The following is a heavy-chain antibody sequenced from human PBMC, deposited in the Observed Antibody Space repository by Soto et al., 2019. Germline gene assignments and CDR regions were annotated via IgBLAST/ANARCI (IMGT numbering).Heavy chain of an antibody. CDR1: GGTFNKFA. Sequence: GASVKVSCKASGGTFNKFAFSWVRQAPGQGFEWMGGIIPVFRSANYAQRFRGRITITADEYTSTVYLYLKDLRSDDTAVYYCARRYCASDNCPLFYYFVDLWGLGTTVTVSS. D-gene: IGHD2-21*02. V-gene: IGHV1-69*13. CDR2: IIPVFRSA. CDR3: ARRYCASDNCPLFYYFVDL. J-gene: IGHJ6*02.